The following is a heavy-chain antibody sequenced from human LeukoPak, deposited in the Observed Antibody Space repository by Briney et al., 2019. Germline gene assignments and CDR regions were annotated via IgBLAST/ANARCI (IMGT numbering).Heavy chain of an antibody. CDR2: IYSGGST. CDR3: ARSWMRFGKLTPNY. Sequence: GGSLRLSCAASGFTVSSDYMSWVRQAPGKGLEWVSVIYSGGSTYYADSVKGRFTISRDKSKNTVYLQMNSLRAEDTAVYYCARSWMRFGKLTPNYWGQGTLVTVSS. V-gene: IGHV3-53*05. D-gene: IGHD3-10*01. J-gene: IGHJ4*02. CDR1: GFTVSSDY.